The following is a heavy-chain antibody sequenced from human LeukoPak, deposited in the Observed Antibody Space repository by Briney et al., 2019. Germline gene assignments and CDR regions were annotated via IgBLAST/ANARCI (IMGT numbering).Heavy chain of an antibody. CDR1: GFTFSNYA. V-gene: IGHV3-23*01. D-gene: IGHD2-15*01. CDR3: AREVGFCSGGDCYFWFDP. J-gene: IGHJ5*02. CDR2: ITGSGGST. Sequence: GGSLRLSCAASGFTFSNYAMSWVRQAPGKGLEWVSSITGSGGSTDCADSVKSRFTISRDNSKNTLYLQMNSLRAEDTAVYYCAREVGFCSGGDCYFWFDPWGQGTLVTVSS.